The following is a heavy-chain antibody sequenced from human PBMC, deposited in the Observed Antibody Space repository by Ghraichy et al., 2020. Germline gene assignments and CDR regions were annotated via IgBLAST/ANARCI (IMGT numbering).Heavy chain of an antibody. CDR2: ISSTSNTI. J-gene: IGHJ4*02. CDR1: GFTFSKFG. CDR3: ARDTSSWYLDY. V-gene: IGHV3-48*01. Sequence: GESLRLSCEDSGFTFSKFGMNWVRQAPGKGLEWLSYISSTSNTIYYADSVKGRFTISRDNAKSSLYLQMNSLRAEDTAVYYCARDTSSWYLDYWGQGTLATVSS. D-gene: IGHD6-13*01.